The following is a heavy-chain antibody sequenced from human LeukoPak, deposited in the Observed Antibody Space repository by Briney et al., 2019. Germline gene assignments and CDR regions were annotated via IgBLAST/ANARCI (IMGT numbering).Heavy chain of an antibody. V-gene: IGHV4-31*03. CDR2: IYYSGST. D-gene: IGHD3-10*01. J-gene: IGHJ3*02. CDR3: ARGPGGYGSGSYYNAPSSSQTPSDAFDI. Sequence: PSQTLSLTCTVSGGSISSGGYYWSWIRQHPGKGLEWIGYIYYSGSTYYNPSLKSRVTISVDTSKNQFSLKLSSVTAADTAVYYCARGPGGYGSGSYYNAPSSSQTPSDAFDIWGQGTMVTVSS. CDR1: GGSISSGGYY.